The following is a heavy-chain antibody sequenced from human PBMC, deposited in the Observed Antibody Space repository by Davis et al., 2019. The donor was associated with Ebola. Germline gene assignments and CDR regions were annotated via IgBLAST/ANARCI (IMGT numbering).Heavy chain of an antibody. CDR3: AIGAAPVDF. CDR2: IYYTATT. V-gene: IGHV4-39*01. D-gene: IGHD4-17*01. Sequence: SDTLSLTCTVSGGSISTITFYWGWIRQPPGKGREWFGSIYYTATTYYNPSLQSRVTISVDTSKNQFSLNLNSVIAADTAVYYCAIGAAPVDFWGQGAMVTVSS. CDR1: GGSISTITFY. J-gene: IGHJ4*02.